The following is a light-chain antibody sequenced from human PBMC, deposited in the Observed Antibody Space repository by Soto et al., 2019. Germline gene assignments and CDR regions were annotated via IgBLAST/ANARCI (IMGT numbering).Light chain of an antibody. CDR2: LPS. V-gene: IGKV2-28*01. CDR1: QSLLHSNGHTY. Sequence: DIVMTQSPLSLPFTPGEPASISCRSNQSLLHSNGHTYLDWYLPKPGQSSQVLIYLPSTRAAGVPDRFSGSGSGTEFTLKISRVEGEYGGIYYCMQPLQSPHPFGQGTKLEIK. J-gene: IGKJ2*01. CDR3: MQPLQSPHP.